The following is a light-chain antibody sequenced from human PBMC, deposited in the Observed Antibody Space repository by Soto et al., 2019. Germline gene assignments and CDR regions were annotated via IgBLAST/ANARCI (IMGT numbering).Light chain of an antibody. Sequence: IVMTQSPATLSVSPGERATLSCRASQSVSSSYLAWYQQKPGQAPRLLIYGASSRATGIPDRFSGSGSGTDFTLTISRLEPEDFAVYYCQQYGSSPPFTFGPGTKVDIK. CDR3: QQYGSSPPFT. V-gene: IGKV3-20*01. CDR2: GAS. CDR1: QSVSSSY. J-gene: IGKJ3*01.